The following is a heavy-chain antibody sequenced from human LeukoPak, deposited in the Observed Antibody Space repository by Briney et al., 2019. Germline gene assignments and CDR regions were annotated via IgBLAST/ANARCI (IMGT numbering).Heavy chain of an antibody. CDR1: GGSISGYY. Sequence: SETLSLTCTISGGSISGYYWSWIRQPPGKGLEWIGYIYYSGSTNYNPSLKSRVTISLYTSKNQSSLNLRSVTAADTAVYYCARGRTFDPWGQGTLVTVSS. CDR3: ARGRTFDP. D-gene: IGHD1/OR15-1a*01. CDR2: IYYSGST. J-gene: IGHJ5*02. V-gene: IGHV4-59*01.